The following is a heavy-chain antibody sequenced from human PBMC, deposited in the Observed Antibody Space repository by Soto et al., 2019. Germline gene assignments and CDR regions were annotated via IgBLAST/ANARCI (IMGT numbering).Heavy chain of an antibody. CDR3: ANGGGAHYDSSGYFIPFDY. CDR1: GFTFDDYA. J-gene: IGHJ4*02. V-gene: IGHV3-9*01. Sequence: EVQLVESGGGLVQPGRSLRLSCAASGFTFDDYAMHWVRQAPGKGLEWVSGISWNSGSIGYADSVKGRFTISRDNAMNSLYLQMNSLRAEATALYSCANGGGAHYDSSGYFIPFDYWGQGTLVTVSS. CDR2: ISWNSGSI. D-gene: IGHD3-22*01.